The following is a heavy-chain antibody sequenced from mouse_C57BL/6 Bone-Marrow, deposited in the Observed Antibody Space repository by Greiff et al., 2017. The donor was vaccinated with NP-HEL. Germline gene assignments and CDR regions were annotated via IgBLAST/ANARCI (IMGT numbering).Heavy chain of an antibody. J-gene: IGHJ4*01. V-gene: IGHV5-16*01. CDR3: ARDYYGPYYAMDY. CDR2: INYDGSST. Sequence: EVNVVESEGGLVQPGSSMKLSCTASGFTFSDYYMAWVRQVPEKGLEWVANINYDGSSTYYLDSLKSRFIISRDNAKNILYLQMSSLKSEDTATYYCARDYYGPYYAMDYWGQGTSVTVSS. CDR1: GFTFSDYY. D-gene: IGHD1-2*01.